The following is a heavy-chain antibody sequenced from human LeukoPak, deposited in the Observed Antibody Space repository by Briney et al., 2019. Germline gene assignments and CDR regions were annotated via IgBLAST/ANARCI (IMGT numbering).Heavy chain of an antibody. Sequence: GGSLRLSCAASGFTFSDYYMSWYRQAPGKGLEWVSVIYSGGSTYYADSVKGRFTISRDNSKNTLYLQMNSLRAEDTAVYYCASRWGFDYWGQGTLVTVSS. J-gene: IGHJ4*02. D-gene: IGHD1-26*01. CDR1: GFTFSDYY. CDR3: ASRWGFDY. CDR2: IYSGGST. V-gene: IGHV3-66*01.